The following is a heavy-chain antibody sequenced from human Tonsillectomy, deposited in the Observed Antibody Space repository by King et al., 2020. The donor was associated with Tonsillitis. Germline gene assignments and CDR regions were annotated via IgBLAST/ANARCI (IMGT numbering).Heavy chain of an antibody. V-gene: IGHV3-11*05. CDR3: ARAVYSSGWFYPDY. CDR1: RFTFSDYY. D-gene: IGHD6-19*01. Sequence: VQLVQSGGGLVKPGGSLRLSCAASRFTFSDYYMSWIRQAPGKGREWVSYISSSSSYKNYADSVKGRFTISNDTAKNLLYLQMHSLRAEDTAVHYCARAVYSSGWFYPDYWGQGTLVTVSS. CDR2: ISSSSSYK. J-gene: IGHJ4*02.